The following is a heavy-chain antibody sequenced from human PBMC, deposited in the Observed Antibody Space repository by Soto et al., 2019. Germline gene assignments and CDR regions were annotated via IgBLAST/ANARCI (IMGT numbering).Heavy chain of an antibody. D-gene: IGHD3-16*02. V-gene: IGHV1-69*06. CDR3: ARTNPTKYYEYVWGDYRREGMDV. Sequence: SVSVSCKASGGTFSAYAISWVRHAPGQPLAWIGGIPPLSGTSNCTQRFRGRATITADKSTSTAYMGLSSLRSDDTAVYYCARTNPTKYYEYVWGDYRREGMDVWGQGTTVTVSS. CDR2: IPPLSGTS. J-gene: IGHJ6*02. CDR1: GGTFSAYA.